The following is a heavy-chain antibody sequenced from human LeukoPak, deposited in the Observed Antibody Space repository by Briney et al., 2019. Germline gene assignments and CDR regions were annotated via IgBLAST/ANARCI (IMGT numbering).Heavy chain of an antibody. J-gene: IGHJ4*02. CDR2: IKQDGSEK. Sequence: GGSLRLSCAASGLTFSSYWMSWVRQAPGKGLEWVANIKQDGSEKFYVDFVKGRFTISRDNAKISLYLQMNSLRAEDTAVYCCARVQLWFNHFDYWGQGTLVTVSS. CDR3: ARVQLWFNHFDY. D-gene: IGHD5-18*01. CDR1: GLTFSSYW. V-gene: IGHV3-7*01.